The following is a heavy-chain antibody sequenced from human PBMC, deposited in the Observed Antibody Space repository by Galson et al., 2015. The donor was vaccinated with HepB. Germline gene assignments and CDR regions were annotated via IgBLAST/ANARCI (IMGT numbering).Heavy chain of an antibody. V-gene: IGHV3-30-3*01. J-gene: IGHJ4*02. CDR2: ISYDGSNK. CDR3: ARESWGAAADY. D-gene: IGHD6-13*01. Sequence: SLRLSCAASGFTFSSYAMHWVRQAPGKGLEWVAVISYDGSNKYYADSVKGRFTISRDNSKNTLYLQMNSLRAEDTAVYYCARESWGAAADYWGQGTLVTVSS. CDR1: GFTFSSYA.